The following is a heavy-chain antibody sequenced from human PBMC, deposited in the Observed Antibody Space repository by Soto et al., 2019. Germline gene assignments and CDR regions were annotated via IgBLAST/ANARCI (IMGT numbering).Heavy chain of an antibody. D-gene: IGHD5-12*01. J-gene: IGHJ3*02. Sequence: QVQLQESGPGLVKPSQTLSLTCTVSGGSISSGGYYWSWIRQHPGKGLEWLGYIYYSGSTYYNPSLKSRVTISVDTSKNQFSLKLSSVTAADTAVYYCARARVYPWLQFSDAFDIWGQGTMVTVSS. CDR1: GGSISSGGYY. V-gene: IGHV4-31*03. CDR2: IYYSGST. CDR3: ARARVYPWLQFSDAFDI.